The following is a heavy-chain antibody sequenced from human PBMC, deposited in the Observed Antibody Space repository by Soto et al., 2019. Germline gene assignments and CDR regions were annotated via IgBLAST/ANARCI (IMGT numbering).Heavy chain of an antibody. CDR3: AGTPSVRGQTDFYY. Sequence: PSETLCLTWTVSGGSISSITYYWGWIRQPPGKGLEWIGSIYYSGSTYYNPSLKSRVTISVDTSKNQFSLKLSSVTAADTAVYFCAGTPSVRGQTDFYYWGHGTLVTVPS. V-gene: IGHV4-39*07. J-gene: IGHJ4*01. CDR1: GGSISSITYY. D-gene: IGHD3-16*01. CDR2: IYYSGST.